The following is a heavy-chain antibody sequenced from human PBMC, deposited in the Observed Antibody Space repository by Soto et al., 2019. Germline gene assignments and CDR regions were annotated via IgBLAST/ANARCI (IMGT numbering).Heavy chain of an antibody. CDR1: GYIFSNYY. J-gene: IGHJ3*02. V-gene: IGHV1-46*01. CDR3: ARRGMSKIRFDS. CDR2: FNPSGDAT. Sequence: ASVKVSCKASGYIFSNYYLHWVRQAPGQGLEWMGVFNPSGDATHYAQNFQGRVTVTRDTSSSTVYMELSNLTSDDTAVYYCARRGMSKIRFDSWGQGTMVTVSS. D-gene: IGHD3-10*01.